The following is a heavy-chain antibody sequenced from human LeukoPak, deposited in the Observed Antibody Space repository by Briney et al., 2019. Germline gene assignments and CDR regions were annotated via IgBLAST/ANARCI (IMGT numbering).Heavy chain of an antibody. V-gene: IGHV1-69*01. Sequence: SVKVSCKASGGTFSSYATSWVRQAPGQGLEWMGGIIPIFGTANYAQKFQGRVTITADESTSTAYMELSSLRSEDTAVYYCATEGEHSGSYYSDYWGQGTLVTVSS. CDR3: ATEGEHSGSYYSDY. J-gene: IGHJ4*02. CDR2: IIPIFGTA. D-gene: IGHD1-26*01. CDR1: GGTFSSYA.